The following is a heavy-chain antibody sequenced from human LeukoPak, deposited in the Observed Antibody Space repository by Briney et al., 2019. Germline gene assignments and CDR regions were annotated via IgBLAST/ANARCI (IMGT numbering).Heavy chain of an antibody. D-gene: IGHD3-22*01. CDR2: IWYDGSNK. CDR3: AKAEYYYDSSGSDY. CDR1: GFTFSSYG. V-gene: IGHV3-33*06. J-gene: IGHJ4*02. Sequence: GGSLRLSCAASGFTFSSYGMHWVRQAPGKGLEWVAVIWYDGSNKYYADSVKGRFTSSRDNSKNTLYLQMNSLRAEDTAVYYCAKAEYYYDSSGSDYWGQGTLVTVSS.